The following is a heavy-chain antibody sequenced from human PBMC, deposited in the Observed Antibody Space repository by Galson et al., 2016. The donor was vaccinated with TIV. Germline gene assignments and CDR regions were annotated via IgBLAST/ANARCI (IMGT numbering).Heavy chain of an antibody. CDR1: GGTFSSFV. CDR2: IIPLFGEA. J-gene: IGHJ6*02. CDR3: AKCRNTAMDTYYYYYGLDV. Sequence: SVKVSCKASGGTFSSFVISWVRQAPGQGLEWMGGIIPLFGEAHYAQNFQGRVTISADESTSTVYMELRSLRSGDTAVYYCAKCRNTAMDTYYYYYGLDVWGQGTTVTVSS. D-gene: IGHD5-18*01. V-gene: IGHV1-69*13.